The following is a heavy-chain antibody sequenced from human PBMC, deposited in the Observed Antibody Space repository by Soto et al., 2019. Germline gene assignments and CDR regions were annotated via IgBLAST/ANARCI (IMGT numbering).Heavy chain of an antibody. V-gene: IGHV3-23*01. D-gene: IGHD5-12*01. Sequence: GGSLRLSCAAFGFTFSSYAMSWVRQAPGKGLAWVSTISGGGTSTYYADSVKGRFTISRDNSKNTLYLQMNSLRAEDTAVYFCAKDVSGDGYDRLFASWFFDLWGRGTLVTVSS. CDR3: AKDVSGDGYDRLFASWFFDL. J-gene: IGHJ2*01. CDR2: ISGGGTST. CDR1: GFTFSSYA.